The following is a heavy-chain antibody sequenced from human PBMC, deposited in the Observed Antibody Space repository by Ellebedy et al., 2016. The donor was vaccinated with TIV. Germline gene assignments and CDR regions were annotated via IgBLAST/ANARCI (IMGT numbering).Heavy chain of an antibody. V-gene: IGHV3-64*01. J-gene: IGHJ3*02. CDR3: ARTEGWAYCGGDCYSPSYAFDI. CDR2: ISSNGGST. D-gene: IGHD2-21*02. Sequence: PGGSLRLSCAASGFTFSSYAMHWVRQAPGKGLEYVSAISSNGGSTYYANSVKGRFTISRDNSKNTLYLQMGSLRAEDMAVYYCARTEGWAYCGGDCYSPSYAFDIWGQGTMVTVSS. CDR1: GFTFSSYA.